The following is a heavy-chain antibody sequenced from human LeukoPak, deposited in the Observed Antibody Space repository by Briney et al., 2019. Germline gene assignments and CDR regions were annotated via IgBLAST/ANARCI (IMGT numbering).Heavy chain of an antibody. CDR3: ARGPDDTATATPFDY. CDR1: GGSFSGYY. J-gene: IGHJ4*02. CDR2: INHSGST. D-gene: IGHD5-18*01. Sequence: SETLSLTCAVYGGSFSGYYWSWIRQPPGKGLEWIGEINHSGSTNYNPSLKSRVTISVDTSKNQFSLKLSSVTAADTAVYYCARGPDDTATATPFDYWGQGTLVTVSS. V-gene: IGHV4-34*01.